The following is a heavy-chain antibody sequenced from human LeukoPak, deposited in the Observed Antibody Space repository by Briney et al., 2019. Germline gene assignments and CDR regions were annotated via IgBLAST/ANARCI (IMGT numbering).Heavy chain of an antibody. CDR2: ISSSGSAI. Sequence: NPGGSLRLSCAASGFTFSDYYMSWIRQAPGKGLEWVSYISSSGSAIFYADSVKGRFTISRDNAKNSLYLQMNSLRAEETAVYYCARVVVANDAFDIWGQGTMVTVSS. V-gene: IGHV3-11*04. CDR1: GFTFSDYY. D-gene: IGHD2-15*01. J-gene: IGHJ3*02. CDR3: ARVVVANDAFDI.